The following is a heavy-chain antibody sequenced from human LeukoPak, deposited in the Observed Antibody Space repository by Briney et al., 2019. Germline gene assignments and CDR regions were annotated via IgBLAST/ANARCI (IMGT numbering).Heavy chain of an antibody. CDR3: ARDPSRLAEAGYLDH. Sequence: GDSLRLSCAASGFTFTKYWMTWVRQAPGKGPEWVAVISYDGKNTYHADSVKGRFTISGDQSKNTQYLQMNRVRTEDTAVYYCARDPSRLAEAGYLDHWGQGTLVTVSS. V-gene: IGHV3-30*03. CDR2: ISYDGKNT. CDR1: GFTFTKYW. J-gene: IGHJ4*02. D-gene: IGHD6-19*01.